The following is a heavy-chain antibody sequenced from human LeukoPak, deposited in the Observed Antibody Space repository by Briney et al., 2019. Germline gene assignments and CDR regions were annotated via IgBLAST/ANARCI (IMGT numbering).Heavy chain of an antibody. CDR3: ARGPLSGYEDY. Sequence: GGSLRLSCAASGFTFNNYDMHWARQAPGKGLEWVALTSYDGTTKFYADSVRGRFTVSRDNSENTLYLEMNSLRLEDTAVYYCARGPLSGYEDYWGQGILVAVSS. CDR1: GFTFNNYD. CDR2: TSYDGTTK. V-gene: IGHV3-30*19. D-gene: IGHD5-12*01. J-gene: IGHJ4*02.